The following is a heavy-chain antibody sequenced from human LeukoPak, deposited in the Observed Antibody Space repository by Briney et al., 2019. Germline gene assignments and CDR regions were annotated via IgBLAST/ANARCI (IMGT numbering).Heavy chain of an antibody. CDR3: ARDPYSSSWYYFDY. J-gene: IGHJ4*02. V-gene: IGHV3-74*01. CDR2: INSDGSST. Sequence: GGSLRLSCAASGFTFSSYWMHWVRQAPGKGLVWVSRINSDGSSTSYADSVKGRFTISRDNAKNSLYLQMNSLRAEDTALYYCARDPYSSSWYYFDYWGQGTLVTVSS. CDR1: GFTFSSYW. D-gene: IGHD6-13*01.